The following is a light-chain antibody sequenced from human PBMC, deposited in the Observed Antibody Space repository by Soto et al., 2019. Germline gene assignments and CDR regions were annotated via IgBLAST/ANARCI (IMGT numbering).Light chain of an antibody. V-gene: IGKV1-5*01. CDR3: QRYNSYSYT. Sequence: DIQMTQSPSTLSASVGDRVTITCRASQSISSWLAWYQQKPGKAPKLLIYDGSSLESGVPSRLSGSGSGTEFTLTISSLQPDDFATYYCQRYNSYSYTFGQGTKLEIK. CDR2: DGS. CDR1: QSISSW. J-gene: IGKJ2*01.